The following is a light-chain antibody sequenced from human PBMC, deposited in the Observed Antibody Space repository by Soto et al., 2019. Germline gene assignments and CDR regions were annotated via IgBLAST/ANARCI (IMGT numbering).Light chain of an antibody. J-gene: IGLJ3*02. Sequence: QSALTQPPSASGSPGQSVTISCTGTSSDVGGYNYVYWYQQYPGRAPKLMIYEVTKRPSGVPDRFSGSKSGNTASLTVSGXHAEDEADYYCSSYAASNNFYFVFGGGTKL. CDR3: SSYAASNNFYFV. V-gene: IGLV2-8*01. CDR2: EVT. CDR1: SSDVGGYNY.